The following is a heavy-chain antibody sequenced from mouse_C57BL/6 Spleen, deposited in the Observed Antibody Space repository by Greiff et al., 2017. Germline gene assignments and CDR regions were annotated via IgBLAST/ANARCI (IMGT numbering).Heavy chain of an antibody. D-gene: IGHD1-2*01. J-gene: IGHJ2*01. CDR2: INPYNGGT. CDR1: GYTFTDYY. CDR3: ARRGTTAYFDY. V-gene: IGHV1-19*01. Sequence: VQLQQSGPVLVKPGASVKMSCKASGYTFTDYYMNWVKQSHGKSLEWIGVINPYNGGTSYNQKFKGKATLTVDKSSSTAYMELNSVTSEDSAVYYCARRGTTAYFDYWGQGTTLTVSS.